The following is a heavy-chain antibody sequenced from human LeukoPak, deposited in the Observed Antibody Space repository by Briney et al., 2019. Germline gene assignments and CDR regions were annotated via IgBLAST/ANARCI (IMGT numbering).Heavy chain of an antibody. J-gene: IGHJ4*02. CDR3: AKVVRWLRGAYFDY. CDR1: GFSFSSYA. CDR2: ISGSGVTT. D-gene: IGHD4-17*01. Sequence: GGSLRLSCAASGFSFSSYAMSWVRQAPGKGLEWVSAISGSGVTTYHADSVKGRFTISRDNSKNTLYLQMNSLRAEDTAVYYCAKVVRWLRGAYFDYWGQGTLVTVSS. V-gene: IGHV3-23*01.